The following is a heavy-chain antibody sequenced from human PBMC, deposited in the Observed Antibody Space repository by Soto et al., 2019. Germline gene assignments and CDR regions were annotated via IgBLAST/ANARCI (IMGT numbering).Heavy chain of an antibody. D-gene: IGHD2-21*02. CDR2: ISNDGSQT. CDR3: ANGFCGTHCYYFPN. Sequence: QVQLVESGEGVVQPGRSLRLSCVASGYMFSRYGMHWVRQAPGKGLEWVAVISNDGSQTTYGDSVKGRFTISRDNSKNTVYLQMNSLTTEDTAVYYCANGFCGTHCYYFPNWGQGTLVTVST. J-gene: IGHJ4*02. V-gene: IGHV3-30*18. CDR1: GYMFSRYG.